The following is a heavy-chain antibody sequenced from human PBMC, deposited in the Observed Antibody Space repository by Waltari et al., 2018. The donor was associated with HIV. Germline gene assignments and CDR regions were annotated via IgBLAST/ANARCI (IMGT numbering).Heavy chain of an antibody. J-gene: IGHJ4*02. D-gene: IGHD5-12*01. V-gene: IGHV1-2*06. CDR3: ARDGQHYDQDY. CDR2: INPSSGGT. Sequence: QVQLVQSGTEVKKPGASVKVSCKASGYTFTGYYMHWVRQAPGQGLEWMGRINPSSGGTNPAQKLQGRVTMTWDTSISTSYLELSSLRSDDTAVYYCARDGQHYDQDYWGQGTLVTVSS. CDR1: GYTFTGYY.